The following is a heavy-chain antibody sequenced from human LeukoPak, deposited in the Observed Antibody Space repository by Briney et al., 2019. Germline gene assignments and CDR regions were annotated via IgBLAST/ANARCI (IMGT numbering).Heavy chain of an antibody. J-gene: IGHJ5*02. CDR1: GYTFTSYD. CDR3: ARGRVIKGGYDFWSGYYRGINWFDP. CDR2: MNPNRGNT. Sequence: GASVKVSCKASGYTFTSYDINWVRQATGQGLEWMGWMNPNRGNTGYAQKFQGRVTMTRNTSISTAYMELSSLRSEDTAVYYCARGRVIKGGYDFWSGYYRGINWFDPWGQGTLVTVSS. D-gene: IGHD3-3*01. V-gene: IGHV1-8*01.